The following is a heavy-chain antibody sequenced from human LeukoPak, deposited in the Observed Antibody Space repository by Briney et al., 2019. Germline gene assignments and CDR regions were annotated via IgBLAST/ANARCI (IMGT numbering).Heavy chain of an antibody. D-gene: IGHD1-26*01. CDR1: GYTFTGYY. J-gene: IGHJ4*02. V-gene: IGHV1-2*02. Sequence: ASVKVSCKASGYTFTGYYMHWVRQAPGQGLEWMGWITPNSGDTNYEQKFQGRVTMTRDTSISTAYMELSRLTSDDTAVYYCARGQRGARYFDYWGQGTLVTVSS. CDR3: ARGQRGARYFDY. CDR2: ITPNSGDT.